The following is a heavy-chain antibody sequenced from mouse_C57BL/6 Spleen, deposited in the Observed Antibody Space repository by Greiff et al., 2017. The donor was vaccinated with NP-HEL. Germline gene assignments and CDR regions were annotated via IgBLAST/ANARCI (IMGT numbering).Heavy chain of an antibody. D-gene: IGHD2-3*01. V-gene: IGHV1-22*01. J-gene: IGHJ3*01. CDR2: INPNNGGT. CDR3: ARSGDGYPTFAY. Sequence: VQLQQSGPELVKPGASVKMSCKASGYTFTDYNMHWVKQSHGKSLEWIGYINPNNGGTSYNQKFKGKATLTVNKSSSTAYMELRSLTSEDSAVYYCARSGDGYPTFAYWGQGTLVTVSA. CDR1: GYTFTDYN.